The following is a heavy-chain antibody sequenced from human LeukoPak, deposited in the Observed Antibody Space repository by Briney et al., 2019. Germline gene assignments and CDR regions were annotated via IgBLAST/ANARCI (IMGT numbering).Heavy chain of an antibody. CDR3: ARASSGPPRY. J-gene: IGHJ4*02. CDR1: GFTFSSYA. Sequence: GGSLRLSCAASGFTFSSYAMHWVRQAPGKGLEWVAVISYDGSNKYYADSLKGRFTISRDNAKNSVYLQMNSLRPEDTALYYCARASSGPPRYWGQGTLVIVSS. V-gene: IGHV3-30-3*01. D-gene: IGHD6-19*01. CDR2: ISYDGSNK.